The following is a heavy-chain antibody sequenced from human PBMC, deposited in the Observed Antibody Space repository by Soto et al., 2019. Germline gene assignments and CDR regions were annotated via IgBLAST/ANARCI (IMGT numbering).Heavy chain of an antibody. V-gene: IGHV3-23*01. CDR3: AKGGPSFLNWFGP. CDR2: ISNSGHST. J-gene: IGHJ5*02. CDR1: GFTFSTYA. D-gene: IGHD2-15*01. Sequence: GGSLRLSCAASGFTFSTYAMNWVRLAPGKGLEWISVISNSGHSTFYADSVKGRFTISRDNSKNTLYLQMNNLRADDTAAYYCAKGGPSFLNWFGPWGQGALVTVYS.